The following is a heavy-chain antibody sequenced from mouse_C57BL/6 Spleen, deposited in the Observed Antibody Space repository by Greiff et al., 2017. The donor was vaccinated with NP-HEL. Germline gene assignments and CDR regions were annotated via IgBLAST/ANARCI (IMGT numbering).Heavy chain of an antibody. V-gene: IGHV1-50*01. CDR2: IDPSDSYT. Sequence: VQLQQPGAELVKPGASVKLSCKASGYTFTSYWMQWVKQRPGQGLEWIGEIDPSDSYTNYNQKFKGKATLTVDTSSSTAYMQLSSLTSEDSAVYYCARLDGSTYFDYWGQGTTLTVSS. J-gene: IGHJ2*01. CDR1: GYTFTSYW. D-gene: IGHD1-1*01. CDR3: ARLDGSTYFDY.